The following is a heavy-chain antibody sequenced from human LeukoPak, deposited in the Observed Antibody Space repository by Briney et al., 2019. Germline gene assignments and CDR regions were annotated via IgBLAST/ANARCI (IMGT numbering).Heavy chain of an antibody. Sequence: GGSLRLSCAASGFTFSTYAMTWVRQAPGKGLEWVSSIFPSGGEIHYADSVRGRFTISRDNSKSTLSLQMNSLRAEDTAIYYWATFRPGLLPFESWGQGTLVTVSS. CDR2: IFPSGGEI. V-gene: IGHV3-23*01. CDR1: GFTFSTYA. J-gene: IGHJ4*02. D-gene: IGHD2/OR15-2a*01. CDR3: ATFRPGLLPFES.